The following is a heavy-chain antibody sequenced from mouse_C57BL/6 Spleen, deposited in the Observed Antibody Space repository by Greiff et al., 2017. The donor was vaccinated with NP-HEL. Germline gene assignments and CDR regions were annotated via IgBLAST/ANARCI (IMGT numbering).Heavy chain of an antibody. CDR3: TRRESTTVVARTLGY. D-gene: IGHD1-1*01. J-gene: IGHJ2*01. Sequence: QVQLKESGAELVRPGASVTLSCKASGYTFTDYEMHWVKQTPVHGLEWIGAIDPETGGTAYNQKFKGKAILTADKSSSTSYMELRSLTSEDSAVYYCTRRESTTVVARTLGYWGQGTTLTVSS. CDR2: IDPETGGT. CDR1: GYTFTDYE. V-gene: IGHV1-15*01.